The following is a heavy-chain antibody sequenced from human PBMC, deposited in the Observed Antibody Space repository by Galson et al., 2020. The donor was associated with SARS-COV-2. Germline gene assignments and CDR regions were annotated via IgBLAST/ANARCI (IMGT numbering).Heavy chain of an antibody. J-gene: IGHJ5*02. Sequence: GWSLRLSCSASGLTFSGSAVHWVRQPTGKWLEWVGRIKSKGMSYATAYAASVKGRFTMSRDDSKNTAYLQMNSLKTEDTAVYYCTIGYCSSTPCYPRFDPWGQGTLVTVSS. CDR2: IKSKGMSYAT. D-gene: IGHD2-2*01. CDR1: GLTFSGSA. V-gene: IGHV3-73*01. CDR3: TIGYCSSTPCYPRFDP.